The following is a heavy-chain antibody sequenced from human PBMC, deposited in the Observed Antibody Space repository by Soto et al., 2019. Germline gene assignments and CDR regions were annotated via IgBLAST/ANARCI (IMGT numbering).Heavy chain of an antibody. V-gene: IGHV4-34*01. CDR3: ARGKVVVTAHQRYFQH. CDR1: GWSFSGYY. CDR2: INHSGST. J-gene: IGHJ1*01. Sequence: QVQLQQWGAGLLKPSETLSLTCAVYGWSFSGYYWSWIRQPPGKGLAWIGEINHSGSTNYNPSLKSRVTISVDTPKSQFSRKLSSVTAADTAVYYCARGKVVVTAHQRYFQHWGQGTLVTVSS. D-gene: IGHD2-21*02.